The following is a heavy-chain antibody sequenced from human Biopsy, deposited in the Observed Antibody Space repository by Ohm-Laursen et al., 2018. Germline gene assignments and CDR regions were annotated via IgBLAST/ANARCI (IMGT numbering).Heavy chain of an antibody. CDR3: ARDTPETYDYDNDDNSPFPRRYIDY. V-gene: IGHV3-11*01. D-gene: IGHD3-22*01. J-gene: IGHJ4*02. CDR1: GFTYTTFA. Sequence: SLRLSCAASGFTYTTFAMSWVRQAPGKGLEWISYIASSGGTTYYVDSVKGRFTISRDNAEKSLYLQMNSLRAEDTAVYYCARDTPETYDYDNDDNSPFPRRYIDYWGQGTLVTVSS. CDR2: IASSGGTT.